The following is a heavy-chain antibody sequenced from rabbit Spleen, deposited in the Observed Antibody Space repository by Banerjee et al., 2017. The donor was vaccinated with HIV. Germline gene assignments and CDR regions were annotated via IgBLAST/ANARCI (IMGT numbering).Heavy chain of an antibody. CDR2: SNIVTGKS. CDR1: GVSLNDKDV. J-gene: IGHJ3*01. Sequence: QSLEESGGDLVKPGASLTLTCTASGVSLNDKDVMCWVRQAPGKGLEWIACSNIVTGKSVYARWAKGRFTMSRTSSTTVTLQMTSLTAADTATYFCARDLVAVIGWNFGLWGQGTLVTVS. V-gene: IGHV1S40*01. D-gene: IGHD1-1*01. CDR3: ARDLVAVIGWNFGL.